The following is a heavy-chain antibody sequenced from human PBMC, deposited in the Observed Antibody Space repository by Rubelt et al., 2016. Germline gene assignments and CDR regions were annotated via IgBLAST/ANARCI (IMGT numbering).Heavy chain of an antibody. J-gene: IGHJ5*02. CDR2: ISYDGGNR. Sequence: QVQLVESGGGVVQPGGSLRLSCAASEFAFSSSAMHWVRQAPGKGLEWVAVISYDGGNRYYTDSVKGRFTISRDNSKKQLYLQRNSLRTEDTALYYCAKGGATALVRGWFDPWGQGTLVTVSS. D-gene: IGHD5-18*01. CDR1: EFAFSSSA. V-gene: IGHV3-30*18. CDR3: AKGGATALVRGWFDP.